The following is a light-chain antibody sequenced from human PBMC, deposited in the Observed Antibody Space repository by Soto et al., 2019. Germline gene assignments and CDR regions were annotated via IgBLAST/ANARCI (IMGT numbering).Light chain of an antibody. CDR3: CSYAGTSTYV. V-gene: IGLV2-11*01. CDR2: DVS. Sequence: QSVLTQPRSVSGSPGQSVTISCTGTGSDVGDYNYVSWYRQHPGKAPKLMIYDVSQRPSGVPDRFSGSKSGNTASLTISGLQAEDEADYYCCSYAGTSTYVFXTGTKVTVL. J-gene: IGLJ1*01. CDR1: GSDVGDYNY.